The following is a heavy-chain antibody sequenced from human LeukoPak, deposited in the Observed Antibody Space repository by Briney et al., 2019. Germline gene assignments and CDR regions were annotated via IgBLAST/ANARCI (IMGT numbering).Heavy chain of an antibody. V-gene: IGHV4-31*03. CDR3: ARSDCTSGVCSLGDCDY. CDR2: FYYRGST. Sequence: PLSLTCSLSGGSISSGDDLCRWIRQHRGRGREWIGYFYYRGSTYYHPSLKRRVTKPAHRSKNHFSVTLSSETAADTAVYYCARSDCTSGVCSLGDCDYWGRGTVVSVPT. CDR1: GGSISSGDDL. J-gene: IGHJ4*02. D-gene: IGHD2-8*01.